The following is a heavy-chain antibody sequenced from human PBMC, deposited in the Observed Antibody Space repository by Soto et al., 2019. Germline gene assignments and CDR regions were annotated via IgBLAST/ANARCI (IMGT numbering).Heavy chain of an antibody. J-gene: IGHJ5*02. V-gene: IGHV1-46*01. CDR2: INANGGTT. Sequence: ASVKVSCKASGYSFTTSYMHWVRQAPGQGLEWMGIINANGGTTNYAQKFQGRVTMTRDTSTSTVYMELSSLRSEDTAVYYCARWGTGTTTPRRSGFDPWGQGTLVTVSS. CDR3: ARWGTGTTTPRRSGFDP. CDR1: GYSFTTSY. D-gene: IGHD1-1*01.